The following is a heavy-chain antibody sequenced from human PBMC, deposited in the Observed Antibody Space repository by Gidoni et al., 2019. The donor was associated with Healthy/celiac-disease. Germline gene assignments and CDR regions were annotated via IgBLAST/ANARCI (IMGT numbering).Heavy chain of an antibody. J-gene: IGHJ5*02. Sequence: QLQLQESGPGLVKPSETLSLTCTVSGGSISSSSYYWGWIRQPPGKGLEWIGSIYYRGSTYYNPSLKSRVTISVDTSKNQFSLKLSSVTAADTAVYYCARPGGDYGGSWFDPWGQGTLVTVSS. V-gene: IGHV4-39*01. D-gene: IGHD4-17*01. CDR2: IYYRGST. CDR3: ARPGGDYGGSWFDP. CDR1: GGSISSSSYY.